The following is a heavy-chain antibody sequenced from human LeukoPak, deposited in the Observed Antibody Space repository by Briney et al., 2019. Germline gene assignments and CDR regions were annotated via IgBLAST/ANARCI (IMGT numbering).Heavy chain of an antibody. CDR1: GGTFSSYA. V-gene: IGHV1-69*13. J-gene: IGHJ3*02. CDR3: ARAIPYDGNAFDI. Sequence: GASVKVSCKASGGTFSSYAISWVRQAPGQGLEWMGGIIPIFGTANYAQKFQGRVTITADESTSTAYMELSSLRSEDTAVYYCARAIPYDGNAFDIWGQGTMVTVSS. D-gene: IGHD5-12*01. CDR2: IIPIFGTA.